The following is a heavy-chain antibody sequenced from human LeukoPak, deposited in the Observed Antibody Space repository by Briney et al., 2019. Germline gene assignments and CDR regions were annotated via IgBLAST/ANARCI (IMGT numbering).Heavy chain of an antibody. CDR3: VRGTGY. V-gene: IGHV3-64D*06. J-gene: IGHJ6*04. CDR2: ISSNGDNT. D-gene: IGHD5-12*01. CDR1: GFTFSTYV. Sequence: GGSLRLSCSVSGFTFSTYVMHWVRQAPGKGLEYVSAISSNGDNTYYADSVKGRFTISRGNSKNTLYLQMSSLRADDTAVYYCVRGTGYWGKGTTVTVSS.